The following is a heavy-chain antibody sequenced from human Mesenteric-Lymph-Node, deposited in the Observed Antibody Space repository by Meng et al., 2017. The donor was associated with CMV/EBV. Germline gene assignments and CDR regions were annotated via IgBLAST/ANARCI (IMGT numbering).Heavy chain of an antibody. D-gene: IGHD7-27*01. V-gene: IGHV6-1*01. CDR3: ARDVTGDLQFDY. Sequence: GDRVSSNSAAWNWIRQSLSRGLEWLGRTYYRSKWYNDYAVSVKSRITINPDTSKNQFSLQLNSVTPEDTAVYYCARDVTGDLQFDYWGQGTLVTVSS. J-gene: IGHJ4*02. CDR1: GDRVSSNSAA. CDR2: TYYRSKWYN.